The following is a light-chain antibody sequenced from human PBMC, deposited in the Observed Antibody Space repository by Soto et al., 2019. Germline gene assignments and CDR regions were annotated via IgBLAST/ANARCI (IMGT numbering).Light chain of an antibody. CDR3: QQYSSSPLT. CDR2: DAS. V-gene: IGKV3-20*01. J-gene: IGKJ4*01. CDR1: QSVDSSY. Sequence: EIVLTQSPGTLSLSPGERATLSCRASQSVDSSYLAWSQQKPGQAPRLLIYDASTRATGIPDRFSGSGSGTDFTLTISRLEPEDFAVYYCQQYSSSPLTFGGGTKVEI.